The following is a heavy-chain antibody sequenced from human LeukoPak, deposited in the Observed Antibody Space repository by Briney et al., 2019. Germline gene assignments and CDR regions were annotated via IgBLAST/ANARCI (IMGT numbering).Heavy chain of an antibody. CDR1: GFTLSSYW. CDR2: INIDGSST. CDR3: ARVPAGIMLYDS. D-gene: IGHD2-8*01. V-gene: IGHV3-74*01. J-gene: IGHJ4*02. Sequence: GGSLRLSCAASGFTLSSYWMHWVRQARGKGLVWVSRINIDGSSTSYADSVEGRFTICRDNAKNTLYLQINRLRAEHTAVYYCARVPAGIMLYDSGGEGTLVTVPS.